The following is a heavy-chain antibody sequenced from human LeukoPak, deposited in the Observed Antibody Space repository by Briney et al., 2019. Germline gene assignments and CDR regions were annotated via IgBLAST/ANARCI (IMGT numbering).Heavy chain of an antibody. D-gene: IGHD6-13*01. CDR1: GYTFTGYY. J-gene: IGHJ6*03. CDR3: ARDGYSSSWFGYYYMDV. CDR2: INPNSGGT. V-gene: IGHV1-2*02. Sequence: ASVKVSCKASGYTFTGYYMHWVRQAPGQGLEWMGWINPNSGGTNYAQKFQGRVTMTRHTSINTAYMELSRLRSDDTAVYYCARDGYSSSWFGYYYMDVWGKGTTVTISS.